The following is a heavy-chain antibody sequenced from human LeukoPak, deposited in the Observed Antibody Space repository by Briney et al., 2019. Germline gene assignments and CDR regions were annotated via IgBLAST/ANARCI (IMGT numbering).Heavy chain of an antibody. D-gene: IGHD5-24*01. CDR2: IYYSGST. CDR1: GGSISSYY. CDR3: ARDLRGRDGYNKFDAFDI. Sequence: PSETLSLTCTVSGGSISSYYWSWIRQPPGKGLEWIGYIYYSGSTNYNPSLKSRVTIAVDTSKTHFSLKLSSMTAADTAVYYCARDLRGRDGYNKFDAFDIWGQGTMVTVSS. J-gene: IGHJ3*02. V-gene: IGHV4-59*01.